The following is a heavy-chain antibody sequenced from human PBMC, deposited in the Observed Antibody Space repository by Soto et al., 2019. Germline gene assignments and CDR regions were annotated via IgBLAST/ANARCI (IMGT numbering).Heavy chain of an antibody. CDR1: GFTFSRYG. CDR3: AKDRAVVPGTYYYGMDV. D-gene: IGHD2-15*01. Sequence: GGSLRLSCAAAGFTFSRYGMHWVRQAPGKGLEWLAVISYDESIKYFSDSVKGRFSITRDNAKNTLYLQMNSLRAEDTAVYYCAKDRAVVPGTYYYGMDVWGQGTTVTVSS. V-gene: IGHV3-30*18. J-gene: IGHJ6*02. CDR2: ISYDESIK.